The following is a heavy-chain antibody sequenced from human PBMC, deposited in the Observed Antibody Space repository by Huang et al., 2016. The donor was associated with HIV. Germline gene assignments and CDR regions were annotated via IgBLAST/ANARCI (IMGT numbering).Heavy chain of an antibody. V-gene: IGHV3-7*01. CDR2: IKQDGSEK. Sequence: SGFTFSSYWMSWVRQAPGKGLEWVANIKQDGSEKYYVGSVKGRFSISRDNAKNSLYLQMNSLRAEDTAVYYCARRLRYYYGSGRTSGYFDYWGQGTLVTVSS. J-gene: IGHJ4*02. D-gene: IGHD3-10*01. CDR3: ARRLRYYYGSGRTSGYFDY. CDR1: GFTFSSYW.